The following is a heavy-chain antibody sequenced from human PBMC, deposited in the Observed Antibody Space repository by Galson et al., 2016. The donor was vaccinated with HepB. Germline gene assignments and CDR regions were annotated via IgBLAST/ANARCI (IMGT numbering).Heavy chain of an antibody. D-gene: IGHD4-17*01. V-gene: IGHV1-46*01. J-gene: IGHJ2*01. Sequence: SVKVSCKASGYIFTSYHIDWVRQAPGQGLGWMGIVNPNDGSTNYAQRFQGRVIMTRDTSTNTVYMELTILTSEDTAVYYCARHRPNYGDHGDYWGRGTLVTVSS. CDR2: VNPNDGST. CDR3: ARHRPNYGDHGDY. CDR1: GYIFTSYH.